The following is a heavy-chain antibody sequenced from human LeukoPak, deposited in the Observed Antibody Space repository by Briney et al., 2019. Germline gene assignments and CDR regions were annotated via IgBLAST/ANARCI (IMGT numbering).Heavy chain of an antibody. D-gene: IGHD2-21*01. V-gene: IGHV4-61*01. Sequence: SETLSLTCTVSGGSVSSGSYYWSWIRQPPGKGLEWIGYIYYSGSTNYNPSLKSRVTISVDTSKNQFSLKLSSVTAADTAVYYCARDKGGAYAFDIWGQGTMVTVSS. J-gene: IGHJ3*02. CDR2: IYYSGST. CDR1: GGSVSSGSYY. CDR3: ARDKGGAYAFDI.